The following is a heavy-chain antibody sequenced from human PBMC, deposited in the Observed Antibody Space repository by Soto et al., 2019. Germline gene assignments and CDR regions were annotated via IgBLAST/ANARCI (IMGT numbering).Heavy chain of an antibody. CDR2: IKQDGSEK. CDR3: ARQEGCSSTSCYAPSLLLPLWYYYGMDV. CDR1: GFTFSSYW. Sequence: EVQLVESGGGLVQPGGSLRLSCAASGFTFSSYWMSWVRQAPGKGLEWVANIKQDGSEKYYVDSVKGRFTISRDNAKNSLYRQMTSLRAEDTAVYYCARQEGCSSTSCYAPSLLLPLWYYYGMDVWGQGTTVTVSS. V-gene: IGHV3-7*01. J-gene: IGHJ6*02. D-gene: IGHD2-2*01.